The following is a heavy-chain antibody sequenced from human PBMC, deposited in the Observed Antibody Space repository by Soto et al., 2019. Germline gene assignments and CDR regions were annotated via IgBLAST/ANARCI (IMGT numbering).Heavy chain of an antibody. D-gene: IGHD3-22*01. J-gene: IGHJ4*02. Sequence: SQTLSLTCAISGDSVSSNSAAWNWIRQSPSRGLEWLGRTYYRSKWYNDYAVSVKSRITINPDTSKNQFSLQLNSVTPEDTAVYYCVRVGEYYYDSSGSSSFDYWGQGTLVTVSS. V-gene: IGHV6-1*01. CDR1: GDSVSSNSAA. CDR2: TYYRSKWYN. CDR3: VRVGEYYYDSSGSSSFDY.